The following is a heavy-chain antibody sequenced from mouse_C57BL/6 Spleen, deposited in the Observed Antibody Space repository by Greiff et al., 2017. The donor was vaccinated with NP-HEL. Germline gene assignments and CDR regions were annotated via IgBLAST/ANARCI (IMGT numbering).Heavy chain of an antibody. Sequence: QVQLQQSGAELVRPGASVKLSCKASGYTFTDYYINWVKQRPGQGLEWIARIYPGSGNTYYNEKFKGKATLTAEKSSSTAYMQLSSLTSEDSAVYFCARSDYYGSRAMDYWGQGTSVTVSS. D-gene: IGHD1-1*01. V-gene: IGHV1-76*01. CDR2: IYPGSGNT. J-gene: IGHJ4*01. CDR1: GYTFTDYY. CDR3: ARSDYYGSRAMDY.